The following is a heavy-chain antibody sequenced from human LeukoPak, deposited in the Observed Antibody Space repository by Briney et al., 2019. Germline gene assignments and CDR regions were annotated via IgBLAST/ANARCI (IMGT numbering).Heavy chain of an antibody. CDR3: ARGGGYCSGGSCPTRWFDP. J-gene: IGHJ5*02. D-gene: IGHD2-15*01. CDR1: GGSFSGYY. Sequence: SEALSLTCAVYGGSFSGYYWSWIRQPPGKGLEWIGEINHSGSTNYNPSLKSRVTISVDTSKNQFSLKLSSVTAADTAVYYCARGGGYCSGGSCPTRWFDPWGQGTLATVSS. CDR2: INHSGST. V-gene: IGHV4-34*01.